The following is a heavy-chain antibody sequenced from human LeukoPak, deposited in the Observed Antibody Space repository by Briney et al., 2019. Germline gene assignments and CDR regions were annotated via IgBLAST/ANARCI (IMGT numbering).Heavy chain of an antibody. CDR1: GGSISSGSYY. Sequence: SQTLSLTCTVSGGSISSGSYYWSWIRQPAGKGLEWIGRIYTSGSTNYNPSLKSRVTISVDTSKNQFSLKLSSVTAADTPVYYCARASGSYFLYYFYYWGQGTLVTVSS. CDR3: ARASGSYFLYYFYY. CDR2: IYTSGST. J-gene: IGHJ4*02. D-gene: IGHD1-26*01. V-gene: IGHV4-61*02.